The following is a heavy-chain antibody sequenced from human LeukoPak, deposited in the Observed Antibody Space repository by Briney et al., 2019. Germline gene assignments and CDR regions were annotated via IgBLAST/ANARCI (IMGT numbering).Heavy chain of an antibody. D-gene: IGHD5-12*01. Sequence: GRSLRLSCAASGFTFSSYSMNWVRQAPGKGLEWVSFICNNNSTIYYADSVKGRFTISRDNAKNSLYLQMNSLRAEDTAVYYCARDRGVDIVATISDYMDVWGKGTTVTVSS. CDR3: ARDRGVDIVATISDYMDV. V-gene: IGHV3-48*04. CDR2: ICNNNSTI. CDR1: GFTFSSYS. J-gene: IGHJ6*03.